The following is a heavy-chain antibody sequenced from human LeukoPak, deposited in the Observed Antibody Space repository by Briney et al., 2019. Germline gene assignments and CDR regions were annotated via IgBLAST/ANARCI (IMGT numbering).Heavy chain of an antibody. J-gene: IGHJ6*02. D-gene: IGHD3-10*01. CDR1: GGSISSSTYY. Sequence: SETLSLTCTVSGGSISSSTYYGGWIRQPPGKGLEWIASMYYIGSTYYNPSLKSRVTISQDTSKNQFSLKLDSVTAADTAVYYCARDLSIFMVRGVMPGEYGMDVWGQGTTVTVSS. CDR2: MYYIGST. CDR3: ARDLSIFMVRGVMPGEYGMDV. V-gene: IGHV4-39*07.